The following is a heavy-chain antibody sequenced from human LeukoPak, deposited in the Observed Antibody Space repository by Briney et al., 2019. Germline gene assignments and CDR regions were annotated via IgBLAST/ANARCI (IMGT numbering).Heavy chain of an antibody. CDR1: GGSISSYY. Sequence: SETLSLTCTVSGGSISSYYWSWIRQPPGKGLEWIGYIYYSGSTNYYPSLKSRVTISVDTSKNQFSLKLSSVTAADTAVYYCASSDSSSPEYFQHWGQGTLVTVSS. CDR3: ASSDSSSPEYFQH. D-gene: IGHD6-13*01. CDR2: IYYSGST. V-gene: IGHV4-59*01. J-gene: IGHJ1*01.